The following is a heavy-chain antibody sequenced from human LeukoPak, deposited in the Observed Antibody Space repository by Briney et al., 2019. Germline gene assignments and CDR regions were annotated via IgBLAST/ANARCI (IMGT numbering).Heavy chain of an antibody. D-gene: IGHD6-13*01. Sequence: ASVKVSCKASGYTFTSYDINWVRQATGQGLEWVGWMNPNSGNTGYAQKFQGRVTMTRNTSISTAYMELSSLRSEDTAVYYCARARQQLVRRRYYYYYMDVWGKGTTVTVSS. CDR2: MNPNSGNT. CDR1: GYTFTSYD. V-gene: IGHV1-8*01. CDR3: ARARQQLVRRRYYYYYMDV. J-gene: IGHJ6*03.